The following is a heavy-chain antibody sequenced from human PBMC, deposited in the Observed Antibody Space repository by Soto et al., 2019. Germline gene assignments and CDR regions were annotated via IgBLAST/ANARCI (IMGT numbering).Heavy chain of an antibody. Sequence: QVQLVQSGAEVKKPGASVKVPCKASGYSFISYFIHWVRQAPGQGLEWMGTINPRDGSTNYAQKFQGRVTMTRDTSTSTVYMELSSLRSEDTAVYYCAREKDQWGQGTLVTVSS. CDR1: GYSFISYF. D-gene: IGHD2-2*01. J-gene: IGHJ4*02. CDR2: INPRDGST. CDR3: AREKDQ. V-gene: IGHV1-46*01.